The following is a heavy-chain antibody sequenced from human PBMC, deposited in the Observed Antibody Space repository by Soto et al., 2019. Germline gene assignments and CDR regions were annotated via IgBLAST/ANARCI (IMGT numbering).Heavy chain of an antibody. CDR3: ARPMIMLRGVVIPIPHDAFDL. CDR1: GGSISSSGYF. J-gene: IGHJ3*01. V-gene: IGHV4-39*01. CDR2: IYYSGNT. D-gene: IGHD3-10*01. Sequence: PSETLSLTCTVSGGSISSSGYFWGWIRQPPGKGLEWIGSIYYSGNTYYNPSLKSRVTISVDTSKNQFSLRLSSVTAADTAVYYCARPMIMLRGVVIPIPHDAFDLWGQGTMVTVSS.